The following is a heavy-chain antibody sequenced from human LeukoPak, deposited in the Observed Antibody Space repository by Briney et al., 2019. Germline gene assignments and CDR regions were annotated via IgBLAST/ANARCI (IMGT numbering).Heavy chain of an antibody. D-gene: IGHD2-2*01. CDR3: ARQYCSSTSCSKHDAFDI. V-gene: IGHV3-7*01. CDR2: IKHDGSEK. Sequence: GGSLRLSCAAPGLSFSTYWMTWVRQAPGKGLEWVANIKHDGSEKYYVDSVKGPFTISRDNAKNSLYLEMNSLRAEDTAVYYCARQYCSSTSCSKHDAFDIWGQGTMVTVSS. CDR1: GLSFSTYW. J-gene: IGHJ3*02.